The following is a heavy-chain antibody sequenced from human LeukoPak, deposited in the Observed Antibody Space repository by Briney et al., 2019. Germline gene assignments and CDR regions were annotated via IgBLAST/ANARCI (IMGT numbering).Heavy chain of an antibody. V-gene: IGHV4-34*01. CDR2: INHSGST. J-gene: IGHJ6*02. Sequence: SETLSLTCAVYGGSFSGYYWSWIRQPPGKGLEWIGEINHSGSTNYNPSLKSRVTISVDTSKNQFSLKLSSVTAADTAVYYCARGRYGDYYYYYGMDVWGQGTTVTVSS. D-gene: IGHD4-17*01. CDR1: GGSFSGYY. CDR3: ARGRYGDYYYYYGMDV.